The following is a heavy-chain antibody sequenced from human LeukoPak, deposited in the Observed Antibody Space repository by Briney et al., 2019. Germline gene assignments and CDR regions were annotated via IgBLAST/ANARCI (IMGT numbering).Heavy chain of an antibody. CDR1: GFTFSSYS. Sequence: GGSLRLSCAASGFTFSSYSMNWVRQAPGKGLEWVSYISSSSSTIYYADSVKGRFTISRDNAKNSLYLQMNSLRAEDTAVYYCARDSGYGSSGYYDYWGQGTLVTVSS. CDR3: ARDSGYGSSGYYDY. CDR2: ISSSSSTI. J-gene: IGHJ4*02. V-gene: IGHV3-48*04. D-gene: IGHD3-22*01.